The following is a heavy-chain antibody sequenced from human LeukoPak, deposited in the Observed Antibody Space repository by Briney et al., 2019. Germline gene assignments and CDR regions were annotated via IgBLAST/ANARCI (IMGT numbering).Heavy chain of an antibody. CDR3: ARTFEYSSSLFDY. Sequence: SETLSLTCAVYGGSFSGYYRSWIRQPPGKGLEWIGEINHSGSTNYNPSLKSRVTISVDTSKNQFSLKLSSVTAADTAVYYCARTFEYSSSLFDYWGQGTLVTVSS. J-gene: IGHJ4*02. CDR1: GGSFSGYY. D-gene: IGHD6-6*01. V-gene: IGHV4-34*01. CDR2: INHSGST.